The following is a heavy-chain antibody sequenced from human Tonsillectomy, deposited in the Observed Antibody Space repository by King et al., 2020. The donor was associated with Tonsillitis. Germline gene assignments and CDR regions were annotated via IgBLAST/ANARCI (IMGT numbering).Heavy chain of an antibody. CDR2: ISSSGGIT. D-gene: IGHD6-13*01. Sequence: VQLVESGGALVQPGGSLRLSCAASGFTFDSYAMSWVRQDPGKGLEWVSFISSSGGITHYADSVKGRFTISRDNSKNTLYLQMNGLRAEDTAVYYCVKDLPGRYSSSWIPFDHWGQGTLVTVSS. CDR3: VKDLPGRYSSSWIPFDH. V-gene: IGHV3-23*04. CDR1: GFTFDSYA. J-gene: IGHJ4*02.